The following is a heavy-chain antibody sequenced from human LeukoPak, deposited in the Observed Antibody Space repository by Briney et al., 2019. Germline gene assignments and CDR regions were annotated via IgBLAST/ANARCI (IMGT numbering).Heavy chain of an antibody. Sequence: GGSLRLSCAASGFTFSSYGMHWVRQAPGKGLEWVALISYDGSNKYSADSVKGRFTISRDNSKNTLYLQMNSLRAEDTAVYYCARVNVDTAMITEDYYYYGMDVWGQGTTVTVSS. CDR3: ARVNVDTAMITEDYYYYGMDV. CDR1: GFTFSSYG. J-gene: IGHJ6*02. D-gene: IGHD5-18*01. CDR2: ISYDGSNK. V-gene: IGHV3-30*03.